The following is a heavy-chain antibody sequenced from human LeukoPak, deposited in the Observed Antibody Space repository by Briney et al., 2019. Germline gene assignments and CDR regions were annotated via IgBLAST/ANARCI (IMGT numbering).Heavy chain of an antibody. CDR3: ARVGGIIAAAGGSYYMDV. V-gene: IGHV3-21*01. Sequence: GGSLRLSCAAFGFTFSSYSMNWVRQAPGKGLEWVSSISSSSSYIYYADSVKGRFTISRDNAKNSLYLQMNSLRAEDTAVYYCARVGGIIAAAGGSYYMDVWGKGTTVTVSS. CDR1: GFTFSSYS. D-gene: IGHD6-13*01. J-gene: IGHJ6*03. CDR2: ISSSSSYI.